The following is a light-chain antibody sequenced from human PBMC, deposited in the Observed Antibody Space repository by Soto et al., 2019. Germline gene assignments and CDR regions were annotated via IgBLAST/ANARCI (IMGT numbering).Light chain of an antibody. Sequence: CRACQSVSNNYLAWYQQKPGQAPRLLIYGASNRATGIPARFSGSGSGRDFSLIISGVQPEDPPVYSCQQYNNWPEAFGQGTKVDIK. CDR1: QSVSNN. V-gene: IGKV3D-15*01. CDR3: QQYNNWPEA. J-gene: IGKJ1*01. CDR2: GAS.